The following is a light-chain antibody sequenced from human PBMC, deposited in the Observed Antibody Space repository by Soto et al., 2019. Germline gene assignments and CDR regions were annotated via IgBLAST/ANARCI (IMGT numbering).Light chain of an antibody. CDR1: QGISSY. CDR3: QQYYSYPLT. CDR2: AAS. V-gene: IGKV1-8*01. Sequence: AIRMTQSPSSFSASTGDRVTITCRASQGISSYLAWYQQKPGKAPKLLIYAASTLQSGVPSRFSGSGSGTDFTLTISCLQSEDFATYYCQQYYSYPLTFGGRTKVDIK. J-gene: IGKJ4*01.